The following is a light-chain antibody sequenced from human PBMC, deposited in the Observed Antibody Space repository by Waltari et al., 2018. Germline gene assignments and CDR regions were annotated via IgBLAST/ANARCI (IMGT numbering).Light chain of an antibody. CDR2: GDD. J-gene: IGLJ1*01. CDR3: QSFDNNMSGEYV. CDR1: TSNLGAGSG. Sequence: QPVLTQPPSVSGALGQRVTLSCTGPTSNLGAGSGLHWHQQSPGTAPKLLIYGDDHRASGVPARFSGSRSGSSASLVISGLQAEDESDFYCQSFDNNMSGEYVFGTGTRVTV. V-gene: IGLV1-40*01.